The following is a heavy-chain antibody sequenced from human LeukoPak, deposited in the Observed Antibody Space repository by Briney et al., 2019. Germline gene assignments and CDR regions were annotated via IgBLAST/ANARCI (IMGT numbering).Heavy chain of an antibody. CDR3: ARVLWLRYYYYMDV. CDR2: IYTSGST. J-gene: IGHJ6*03. Sequence: SETLSLTCTVSGGSISSYYWSWIRQPAGKGLEWIGRIYTSGSTNYNPSLKSRVTMSVDTSKNQFSLKLSSVTAADTAVYYCARVLWLRYYYYMDVWGKGTTVTISS. D-gene: IGHD5-18*01. CDR1: GGSISSYY. V-gene: IGHV4-4*07.